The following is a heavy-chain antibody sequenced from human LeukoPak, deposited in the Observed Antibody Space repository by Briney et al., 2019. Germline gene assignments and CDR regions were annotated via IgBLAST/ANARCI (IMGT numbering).Heavy chain of an antibody. CDR1: GFTFSRYA. J-gene: IGHJ3*02. D-gene: IGHD2-2*03. Sequence: GGSLRLSCAASGFTFSRYAMSWVRQAPGKGLEWVPVISGSGGSTYYADSVKGRFTISRDNSKNTLYLQMNSLRAEDTAVYYCAKDYLDIVVVPAALDAFDIWGQGTMVTVSS. V-gene: IGHV3-23*01. CDR3: AKDYLDIVVVPAALDAFDI. CDR2: ISGSGGST.